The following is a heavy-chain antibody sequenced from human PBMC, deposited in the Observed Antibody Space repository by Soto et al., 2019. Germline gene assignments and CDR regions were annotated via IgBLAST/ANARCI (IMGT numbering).Heavy chain of an antibody. CDR1: GGSISSYY. CDR3: ATAGRHSLNFDY. V-gene: IGHV4-59*08. J-gene: IGHJ4*02. Sequence: SETLSLTCTVSGGSISSYYWSWIRQPPGKGLEWIGYIYYSGSTNYNPSLKSRVTISVDTSKNQFSLKLSSVTAADTAVYYCATAGRHSLNFDYWGQGSLVTVSS. CDR2: IYYSGST. D-gene: IGHD4-4*01.